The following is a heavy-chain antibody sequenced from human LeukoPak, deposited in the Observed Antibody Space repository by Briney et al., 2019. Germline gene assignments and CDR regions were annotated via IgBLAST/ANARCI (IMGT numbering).Heavy chain of an antibody. J-gene: IGHJ4*02. CDR3: AGGRGTYYRVLDY. CDR2: IYYSGST. CDR1: GGSISSGGYY. D-gene: IGHD3-16*01. Sequence: PSETLSLTCTVSGGSISSGGYYWSWIRQHPGKGLEWIGYIYYSGSTYYNPSLKSRVTISVDTSKNQFSLKLSSVTAADTAVYYCAGGRGTYYRVLDYWGQGTLVTVSS. V-gene: IGHV4-31*03.